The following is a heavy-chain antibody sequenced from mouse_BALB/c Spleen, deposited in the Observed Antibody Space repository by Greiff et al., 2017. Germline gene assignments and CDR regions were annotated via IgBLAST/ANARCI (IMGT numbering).Heavy chain of an antibody. D-gene: IGHD1-1*02. CDR2: IWRGGST. Sequence: QVQLQQSGPGLVAPSQSLSITCTVSGFSLTDYGVSWIRQPPGKGLEWLGVIWRGGSTYYNSATKSRLSSSKDNSKSQVFLKMNSLQTDDTAMYYCANGNYAMEYWGQGTSVTVSS. CDR3: ANGNYAMEY. J-gene: IGHJ4*01. CDR1: GFSLTDYG. V-gene: IGHV2-6-5*01.